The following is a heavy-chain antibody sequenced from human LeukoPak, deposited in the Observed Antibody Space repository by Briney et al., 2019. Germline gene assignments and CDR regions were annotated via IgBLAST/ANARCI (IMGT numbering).Heavy chain of an antibody. CDR2: IYYSGST. D-gene: IGHD3-3*01. Sequence: SETLSLTCTVSGGPIGSYYWSWIRQPPGKGLEWIGYIYYSGSTNYNPSLKSRVTISVDTSKNQFSLKLSSVTAADTAVYYCARPRGGGYYGPWGQGTLVTVSS. CDR3: ARPRGGGYYGP. V-gene: IGHV4-59*08. CDR1: GGPIGSYY. J-gene: IGHJ5*02.